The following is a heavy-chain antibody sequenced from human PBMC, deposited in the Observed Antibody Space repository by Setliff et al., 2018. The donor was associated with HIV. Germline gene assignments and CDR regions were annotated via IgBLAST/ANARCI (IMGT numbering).Heavy chain of an antibody. V-gene: IGHV4-34*01. D-gene: IGHD3-9*01. CDR1: GGSFSNYY. CDR3: ARSGNILTDYSYYSYFMDV. CDR2: INHGGST. Sequence: GGSFSNYYWSWIRQSPGEGLEWIGEINHGGSTNYNPSLKSRVTMSVDTSKNQFSLQLTSVTAADTAVYYCARSGNILTDYSYYSYFMDVWGGGTTVT. J-gene: IGHJ6*03.